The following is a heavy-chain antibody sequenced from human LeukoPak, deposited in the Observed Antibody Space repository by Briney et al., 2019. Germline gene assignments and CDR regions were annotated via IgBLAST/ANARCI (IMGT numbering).Heavy chain of an antibody. CDR2: ISSSSSTI. D-gene: IGHD3-10*01. CDR1: GFTFSSYS. Sequence: GGSLRLSCAASGFTFSSYSMIWVRQAPGKGLEWVSYISSSSSTIYYADSVKGRFTISRDNAKNSLYLQMNSLRAEDTAVYYCARDALLYYYSYYGMDVWGQGTTVTVSS. V-gene: IGHV3-48*01. J-gene: IGHJ6*02. CDR3: ARDALLYYYSYYGMDV.